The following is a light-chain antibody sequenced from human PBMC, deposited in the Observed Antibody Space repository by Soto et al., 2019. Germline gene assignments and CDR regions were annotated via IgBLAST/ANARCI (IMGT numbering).Light chain of an antibody. CDR1: QSVTSNY. J-gene: IGKJ1*01. CDR2: AIS. Sequence: EIVLTQSPGTLSLSPGESAALSCRASQSVTSNYLVWYRQKPGQAPRLVIYAISSRAAGIPDRFNGSGSGTDFTLTITRLEPEDSAVYYCQQHSNSPWTFGQGTRVEV. CDR3: QQHSNSPWT. V-gene: IGKV3D-20*02.